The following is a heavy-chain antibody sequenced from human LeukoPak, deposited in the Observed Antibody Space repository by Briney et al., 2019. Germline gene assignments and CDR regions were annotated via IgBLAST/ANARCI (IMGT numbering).Heavy chain of an antibody. D-gene: IGHD6-13*01. CDR1: GGSISSYY. V-gene: IGHV4-59*01. Sequence: SETLSLTCTVSGGSISSYYWSWIRQPPGKGLEWIGYIYYSGSTNYNPSLKSRVTISVDTSKNQFSLKLSSVTAADTAVYYCARGRVGYSSSWYNYWGQGTLVTVSS. J-gene: IGHJ4*02. CDR2: IYYSGST. CDR3: ARGRVGYSSSWYNY.